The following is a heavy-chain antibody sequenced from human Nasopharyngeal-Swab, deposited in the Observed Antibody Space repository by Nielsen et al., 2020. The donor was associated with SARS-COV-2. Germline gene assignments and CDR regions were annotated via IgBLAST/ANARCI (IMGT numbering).Heavy chain of an antibody. CDR2: IYDSGRT. D-gene: IGHD3-10*01. J-gene: IGHJ6*03. Sequence: WISQPPGKGLEWIGSIYDSGRTYYNPSLKSRVTISVDTSKNQFSLNLSSVTAADTAVYYCARVVMVRGVSYYYYMDVWGKGTTVTVSS. CDR3: ARVVMVRGVSYYYYMDV. V-gene: IGHV4-39*07.